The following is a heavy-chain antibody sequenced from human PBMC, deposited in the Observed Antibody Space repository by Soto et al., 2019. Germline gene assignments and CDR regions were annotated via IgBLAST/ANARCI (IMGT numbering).Heavy chain of an antibody. CDR1: GGSISSYY. V-gene: IGHV4-59*01. Sequence: QVQPQESGPRLVKPSETLSLTCTVSGGSISSYYWGWIRQPPGKGLEWIGNFYHSGSTNYNPSLKSRVTXSXAXSXXQFSLKLTSVTAADTAVYYCARDFSGWGYYYGLDVWGQGTTVTVSS. CDR2: FYHSGST. J-gene: IGHJ6*02. D-gene: IGHD6-19*01. CDR3: ARDFSGWGYYYGLDV.